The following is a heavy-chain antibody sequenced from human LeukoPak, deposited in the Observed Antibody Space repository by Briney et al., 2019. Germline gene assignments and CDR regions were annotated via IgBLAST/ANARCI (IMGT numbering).Heavy chain of an antibody. CDR3: ARDQATRGPGYGMDV. CDR2: IWYDGSNK. CDR1: GFTFSSYG. D-gene: IGHD3-10*01. V-gene: IGHV3-33*01. Sequence: GGPLRLSCAASGFTFSSYGMHWVRQAPGKGLEWVAVIWYDGSNKYYADSVKGRFTISRDNSKNTLYLQMNSLRAEDTAVYYCARDQATRGPGYGMDVWGKGTTVTVSS. J-gene: IGHJ6*04.